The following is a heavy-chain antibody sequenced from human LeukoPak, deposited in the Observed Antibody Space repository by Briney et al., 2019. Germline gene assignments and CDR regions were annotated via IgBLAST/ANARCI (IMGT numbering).Heavy chain of an antibody. D-gene: IGHD3-22*01. CDR2: AQGDGRLQ. J-gene: IGHJ4*02. Sequence: GGSLRLSCAASGFSFSNYGMHWVRQAPGKGLEWVAAAQGDGRLQYYADSVKGRFTIFKDISKSTLYVQMNSLRAEDTAVYYCATGGGFYYGHWGQGTLVTVSS. CDR3: ATGGGFYYGH. V-gene: IGHV3-30*02. CDR1: GFSFSNYG.